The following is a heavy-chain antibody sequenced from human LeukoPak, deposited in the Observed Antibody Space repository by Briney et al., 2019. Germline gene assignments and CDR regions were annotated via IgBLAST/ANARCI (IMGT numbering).Heavy chain of an antibody. Sequence: PSETLSLTCAVYGGSFSGYYWSWIRQPPGKGLEWIGEINHSGSTNYNPSLKSRVTISVDTSKNQFSLKLSSVTAADTAVYYCARGPSKEYYYSGSGSYFYWGQGTLVTVSS. V-gene: IGHV4-34*01. D-gene: IGHD3-10*01. CDR3: ARGPSKEYYYSGSGSYFY. J-gene: IGHJ4*02. CDR1: GGSFSGYY. CDR2: INHSGST.